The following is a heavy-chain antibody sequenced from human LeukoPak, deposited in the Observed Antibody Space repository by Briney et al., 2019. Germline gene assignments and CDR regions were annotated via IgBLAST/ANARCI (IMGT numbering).Heavy chain of an antibody. CDR2: IKKDGSEK. CDR1: GFSFSSYW. CDR3: AKEVVVSAAVGTVGFDP. D-gene: IGHD6-13*01. Sequence: GGSLRLSCATSGFSFSSYWMSWVRQAPGKGLEWVANIKKDGSEKYYVDSVKGRFTISRDNSKNILYLRINSLRADDTAVYYCAKEVVVSAAVGTVGFDPWGQGTLVIVSS. J-gene: IGHJ5*02. V-gene: IGHV3-7*03.